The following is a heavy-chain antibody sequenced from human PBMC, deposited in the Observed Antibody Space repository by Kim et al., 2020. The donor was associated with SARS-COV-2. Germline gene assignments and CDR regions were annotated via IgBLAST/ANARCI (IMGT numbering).Heavy chain of an antibody. D-gene: IGHD1-26*01. Sequence: GGSLRLSCAASGFSFSLYTLNWVRQSPGKGLEWVSSISNVGSHIYYGDSVKGRFTISRDNAKNSLYLQMNSLRAEDTAVYYCARVSLVGGAIDFWGQGTLVTVSS. CDR2: ISNVGSHI. CDR1: GFSFSLYT. V-gene: IGHV3-21*01. J-gene: IGHJ4*02. CDR3: ARVSLVGGAIDF.